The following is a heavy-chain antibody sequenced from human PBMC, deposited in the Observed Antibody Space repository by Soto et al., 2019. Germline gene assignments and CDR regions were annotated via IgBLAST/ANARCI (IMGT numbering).Heavy chain of an antibody. V-gene: IGHV1-69*01. J-gene: IGHJ4*02. CDR3: ARGGSGYVWFNEF. CDR2: IIPIFGTA. CDR1: GGIFSSYA. D-gene: IGHD3-22*01. Sequence: QEQLVQSGAEVKKPGSSVKVSCKASGGIFSSYAISWVRQAPGQGLEWMGGIIPIFGTANYAQKFQGRVTITEDETTNTAYTDLSSLKSEDTAIYYCARGGSGYVWFNEFWGQGTLVTVSS.